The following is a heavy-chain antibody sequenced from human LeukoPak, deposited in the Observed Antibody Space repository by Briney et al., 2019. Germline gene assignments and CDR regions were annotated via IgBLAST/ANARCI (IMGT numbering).Heavy chain of an antibody. CDR1: GYTFTSYD. J-gene: IGHJ6*03. CDR2: MNPNSGNT. V-gene: IGHV1-8*03. D-gene: IGHD3-3*01. Sequence: GASVKVSCKASGYTFTSYDINWVRQATGQGLEWMGWMNPNSGNTGYAQKFQGRVTITRNTSISTAYMELSSLRSEDTAVYYCARVALEWKDYYYMDVWGKGTTVTVSS. CDR3: ARVALEWKDYYYMDV.